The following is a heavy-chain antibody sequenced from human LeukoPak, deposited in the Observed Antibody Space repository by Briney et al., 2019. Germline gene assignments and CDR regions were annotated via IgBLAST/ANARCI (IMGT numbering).Heavy chain of an antibody. D-gene: IGHD2-15*01. CDR1: GVSISSSNSY. V-gene: IGHV4-39*07. J-gene: IGHJ6*03. Sequence: PSETLSLTCTVSGVSISSSNSYWVWIREPPGKRLEWIGSIHYSGSTNYNPSLKSRVTISVDTSKNQFSLKLSSVTAADTAVYYCARGYCSGGSCYSYYYYNYMDVWGKGTTVTVSS. CDR2: IHYSGST. CDR3: ARGYCSGGSCYSYYYYNYMDV.